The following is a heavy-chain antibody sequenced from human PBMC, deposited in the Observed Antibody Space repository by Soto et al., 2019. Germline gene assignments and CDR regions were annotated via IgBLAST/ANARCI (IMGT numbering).Heavy chain of an antibody. CDR3: ATKRKEGGIILGYYGMDV. CDR2: IIPIFGTA. J-gene: IGHJ6*02. D-gene: IGHD1-26*01. V-gene: IGHV1-69*13. Sequence: SVKVSCKASGGTFSSYAISWVRQAPGQGLEWMGGIIPIFGTANYAQKFQGRVTITADESTSTAYMELSSLRSEDTAVYYCATKRKEGGIILGYYGMDVWGQGTTVTVS. CDR1: GGTFSSYA.